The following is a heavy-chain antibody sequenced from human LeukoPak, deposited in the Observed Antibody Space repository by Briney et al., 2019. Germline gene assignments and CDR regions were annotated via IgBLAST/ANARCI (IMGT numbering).Heavy chain of an antibody. J-gene: IGHJ5*02. D-gene: IGHD2-2*02. CDR1: GFTFSSYS. CDR3: ARDLGVPAAIRWSWFDP. V-gene: IGHV3-48*04. CDR2: ISSSGSTI. Sequence: PGGSLRLSCAASGFTFSSYSMNWVRQAPGKGLEWVSYISSSGSTIYYADSVKGRFTISRDNAKNSLYLQMNSLRAEDTAVYYCARDLGVPAAIRWSWFDPWGQGTLVTVSS.